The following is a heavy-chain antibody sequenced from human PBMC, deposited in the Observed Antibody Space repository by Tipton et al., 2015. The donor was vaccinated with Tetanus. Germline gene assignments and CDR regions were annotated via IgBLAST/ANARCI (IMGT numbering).Heavy chain of an antibody. CDR1: GFTFSEFTFADAW. CDR3: STSGPGVSGGDY. J-gene: IGHJ4*02. V-gene: IGHV3-15*01. D-gene: IGHD3-16*01. CDR2: IKSKLDGGAI. Sequence: SLRLSCAASGFTFSEFTFADAWMSWVRRAPGKVLEWIGRIKSKLDGGAIDYAAPMEGRFIISREDSQNGVFLQMKSLKPEDTAVYYCSTSGPGVSGGDYWGQGTLVSVSS.